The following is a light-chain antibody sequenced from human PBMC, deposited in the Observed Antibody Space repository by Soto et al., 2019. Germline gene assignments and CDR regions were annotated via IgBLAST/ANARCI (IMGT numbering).Light chain of an antibody. CDR2: GAS. CDR1: QSIRSY. Sequence: DIQMTQSPSSLSASVGDRVTITCRASQSIRSYLNWYHQKPWTTPQLLIYGASNLQSVAPSRFTGSGSGTHFTLTISSLQPEDVATYYCQQSYTTPYTFGQGTKLEIK. V-gene: IGKV1-39*01. J-gene: IGKJ2*01. CDR3: QQSYTTPYT.